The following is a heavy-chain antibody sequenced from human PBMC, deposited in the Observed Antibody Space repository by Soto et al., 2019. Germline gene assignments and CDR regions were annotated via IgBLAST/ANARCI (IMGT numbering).Heavy chain of an antibody. CDR2: ISYDGGET. V-gene: IGHV3-30*03. CDR3: AITSVADASFDY. CDR1: GFIFSNYG. D-gene: IGHD5-12*01. J-gene: IGHJ4*02. Sequence: QVQLVESGGGVVHPGRSLSLSCAGSGFIFSNYGMHWVRQAPGKGLEWVAFISYDGGETFYADSVKGRFTISRDNSKSTLFLHMNSLKKEDTAVYYGAITSVADASFDYWGQGTLVTVSS.